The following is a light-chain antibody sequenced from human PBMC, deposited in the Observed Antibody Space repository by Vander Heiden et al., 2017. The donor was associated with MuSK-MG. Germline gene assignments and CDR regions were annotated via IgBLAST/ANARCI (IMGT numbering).Light chain of an antibody. J-gene: IGLJ2*01. V-gene: IGLV3-9*01. CDR2: RDN. CDR3: PVWDNNSVI. CDR1: NIGNKN. Sequence: SDELTQPLSVSVALGQTARITCGASNIGNKNVHWYQQKPGQAPLLLIHRDNNRPSGVPERFSGSNPGNPATLIITGVQVGDEAYYFCPVWDNNSVIFGGGTRLTVL.